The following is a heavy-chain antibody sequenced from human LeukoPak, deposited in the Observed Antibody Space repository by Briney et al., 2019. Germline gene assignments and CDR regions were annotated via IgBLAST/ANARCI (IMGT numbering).Heavy chain of an antibody. CDR1: GVSISSGNFY. CDR3: ARASVVRGLIAIPYWYFDL. J-gene: IGHJ2*01. CDR2: IYYSGST. Sequence: SETLSLTCTVSGVSISSGNFYWSWIRQPPGKGLEWIGSIYYSGSTYYNPSLKSRFTMSVDTSKNQFSLKLSSVTAADTGVYFCARASVVRGLIAIPYWYFDLWGRGTLVTVSS. V-gene: IGHV4-39*07. D-gene: IGHD3-10*01.